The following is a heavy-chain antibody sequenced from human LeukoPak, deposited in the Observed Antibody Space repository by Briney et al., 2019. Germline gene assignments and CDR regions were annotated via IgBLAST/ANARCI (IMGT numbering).Heavy chain of an antibody. CDR2: IYSGGST. CDR1: GFTVSGNY. D-gene: IGHD2-15*01. Sequence: GGSLRLACAASGFTVSGNYMSWVRQAPGKGLEWVSVIYSGGSTYYADSVKGRFTISRHNSKNTLYLQMNSLRAEDTAVYYCAREINCSGGSCYSGYFDYWGQGTLVTVSS. J-gene: IGHJ4*02. CDR3: AREINCSGGSCYSGYFDY. V-gene: IGHV3-53*04.